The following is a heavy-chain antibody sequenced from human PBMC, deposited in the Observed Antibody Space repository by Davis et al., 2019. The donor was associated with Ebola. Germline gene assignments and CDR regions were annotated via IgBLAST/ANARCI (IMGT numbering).Heavy chain of an antibody. V-gene: IGHV1-18*01. D-gene: IGHD4-23*01. J-gene: IGHJ5*02. Sequence: ASVKVSCKASGYTFTSYGISWMRQAPGQGLEWMGWISAYNGNTNYAQKLQGRVTMTTDTSTSTAYMELRSLRSDDTAVYYCARASTVVRENWFDPWGQGTLVTVSS. CDR2: ISAYNGNT. CDR1: GYTFTSYG. CDR3: ARASTVVRENWFDP.